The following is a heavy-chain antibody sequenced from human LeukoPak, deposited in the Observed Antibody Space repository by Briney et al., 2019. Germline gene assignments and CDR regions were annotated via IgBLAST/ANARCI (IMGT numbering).Heavy chain of an antibody. D-gene: IGHD1-1*01. CDR2: INPNSGGT. J-gene: IGHJ6*03. Sequence: ASVKVSCKASGYTFTSYDINWVRQATGQGLEWMGWINPNSGGTNYAQKFQGRVTMTRDTSISTAYMELSRLRSDDTAVYYCARNGFEIGYYYMDVWGKGTTVTVSS. CDR1: GYTFTSYD. CDR3: ARNGFEIGYYYMDV. V-gene: IGHV1-2*02.